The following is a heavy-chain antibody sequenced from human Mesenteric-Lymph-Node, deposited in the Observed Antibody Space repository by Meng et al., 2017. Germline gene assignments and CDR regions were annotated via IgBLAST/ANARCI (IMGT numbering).Heavy chain of an antibody. CDR3: ARVHDYVWGSYRSVVPFDY. V-gene: IGHV4-38-2*02. CDR2: IYHSGST. Sequence: SETLSLTCTVSGGSISSYYWSWIRQPPGKGLEWIGSIYHSGSTYYNPSLKSRVTISVDTSKNQFSLKLSSVTAADTAVYYCARVHDYVWGSYRSVVPFDYWGQGTLVTVSS. J-gene: IGHJ4*02. CDR1: GGSISSYY. D-gene: IGHD3-16*02.